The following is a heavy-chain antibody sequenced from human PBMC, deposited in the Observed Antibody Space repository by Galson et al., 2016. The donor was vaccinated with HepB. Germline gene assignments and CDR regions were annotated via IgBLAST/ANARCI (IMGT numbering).Heavy chain of an antibody. D-gene: IGHD4-11*01. CDR2: ITYDGTNR. CDR1: GFTFSTYG. Sequence: SLRLSCAVSGFTFSTYGMHWVRQAPGKGLEWVAVITYDGTNRYYADSVKGRFTISRDNSKNTVYLQLSSLKPEDTAVYSCAGQSSWTTAFDYWGQGTRVTVSS. V-gene: IGHV3-30*03. CDR3: AGQSSWTTAFDY. J-gene: IGHJ4*02.